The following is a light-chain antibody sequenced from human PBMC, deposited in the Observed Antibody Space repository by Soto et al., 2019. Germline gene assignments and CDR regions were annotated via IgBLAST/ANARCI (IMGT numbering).Light chain of an antibody. J-gene: IGKJ4*01. CDR3: QQYDNLPLT. CDR1: QDIKNY. V-gene: IGKV1-33*01. Sequence: DIQMTQSPSSLSASVGDRVTITCQASQDIKNYLNWYQQKSGKAPKLLIYDASDLETGVPSRFSERGSGTDFTFTINSLQPEDIATYYCQQYDNLPLTFGGGTKVEIK. CDR2: DAS.